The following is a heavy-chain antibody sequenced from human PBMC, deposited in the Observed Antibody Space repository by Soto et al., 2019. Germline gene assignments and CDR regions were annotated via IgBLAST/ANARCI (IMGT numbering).Heavy chain of an antibody. CDR1: GFTFSSSA. CDR2: ISYDGSNK. J-gene: IGHJ6*02. CDR3: ARDRQHYYYGMDA. V-gene: IGHV3-30-3*01. Sequence: PGGSLRLSCAASGFTFSSSAMHWVRQAPGKGLEWVAVISYDGSNKYYADSVKGRFTISRDNSKNTLYLQMNSLRAEDTAVYYCARDRQHYYYGMDAWGQGSPVTVSS. D-gene: IGHD6-13*01.